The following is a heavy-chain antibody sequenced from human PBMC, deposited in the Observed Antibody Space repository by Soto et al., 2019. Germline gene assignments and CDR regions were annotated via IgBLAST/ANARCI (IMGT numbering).Heavy chain of an antibody. V-gene: IGHV1-3*01. CDR1: GFSFTSYS. CDR3: ARWIDNGYFDY. Sequence: QGQLVQSGAEVKKPGASVKVSCGTSGFSFTSYSFHWVRQAPAQGLQWMGWINAGRGKTKYSQQFQGRVTCPWDTSANTVYMELSRLTSEDTSVFYCARWIDNGYFDYWGQGTLVTVSA. CDR2: INAGRGKT. J-gene: IGHJ4*02. D-gene: IGHD4-17*01.